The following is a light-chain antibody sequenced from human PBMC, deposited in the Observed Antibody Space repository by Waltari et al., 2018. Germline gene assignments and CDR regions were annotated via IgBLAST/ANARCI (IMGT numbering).Light chain of an antibody. CDR3: SVSYSGHVI. CDR1: TGAVTSGQF. CDR2: DKS. J-gene: IGLJ2*01. V-gene: IGLV7-46*01. Sequence: QVVVTQEPSLTVSPGGTVTLTCGSSTGAVTSGQFPYWFLQKPGQAPRTLVYDKSNKHSWTPARFSGSLLGGKAALTLSGAQPEDEAEYYCSVSYSGHVIFGGGTKLTVL.